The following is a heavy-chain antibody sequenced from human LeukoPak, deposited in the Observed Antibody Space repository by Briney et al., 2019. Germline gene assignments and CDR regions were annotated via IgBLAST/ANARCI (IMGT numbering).Heavy chain of an antibody. V-gene: IGHV6-1*01. D-gene: IGHD6-25*01. J-gene: IGHJ3*01. CDR3: ARGRASAFDV. Sequence: SQTLSLSCALSGDSVSTSGVAWGWVRQSPSRGLEWLGRTYYTSKLNTDYAVSVKSQIVVNPDTSKNQFSLQLNSVTSEDTAVYYCARGRASAFDVWGQGTMVTVSS. CDR1: GDSVSTSGVA. CDR2: TYYTSKLNT.